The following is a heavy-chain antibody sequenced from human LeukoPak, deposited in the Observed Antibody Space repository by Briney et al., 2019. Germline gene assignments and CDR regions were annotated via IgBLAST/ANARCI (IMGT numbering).Heavy chain of an antibody. V-gene: IGHV1-2*02. J-gene: IGHJ5*02. CDR1: GYTFTGYY. D-gene: IGHD6-13*01. CDR3: ARDPIAAARWFDP. Sequence: ASVKVSCKASGYTFTGYYMHWVRQAPGQGLEWMGWINPNSGGTNYAQKFQGRVTMTRDTSITTAYMELTSLRSDDTAVYYCARDPIAAARWFDPWGQGTLVTVSS. CDR2: INPNSGGT.